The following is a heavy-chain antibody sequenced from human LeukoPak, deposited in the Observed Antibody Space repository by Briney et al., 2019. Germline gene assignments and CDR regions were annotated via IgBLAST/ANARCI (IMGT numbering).Heavy chain of an antibody. CDR2: IYYSGST. CDR3: ARREEDWFDP. Sequence: SETLSLTCTVSGGSISSYYWSWIRQPPGKGLEWIGYIYYSGSTNYNPSLKSRVTISVDTSKNQFSLKLSSVTAADTAVYFCARREEDWFDPWGQGTLVTVSS. J-gene: IGHJ5*02. D-gene: IGHD1-26*01. V-gene: IGHV4-59*01. CDR1: GGSISSYY.